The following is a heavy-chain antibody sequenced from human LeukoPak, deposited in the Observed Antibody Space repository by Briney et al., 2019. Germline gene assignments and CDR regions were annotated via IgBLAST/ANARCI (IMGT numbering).Heavy chain of an antibody. CDR1: GYTFTSYD. J-gene: IGHJ3*02. Sequence: GASVKVSCKASGYTFTSYDINWVRQATGQGLEWMGWMNPNSGNTGYAQKFQGRVTMTRNTSISTAHMELSSLRSEDTAVYYCARGRYCSSTSCYGLAFDIWGQGTMVTVSS. D-gene: IGHD2-2*01. CDR3: ARGRYCSSTSCYGLAFDI. V-gene: IGHV1-8*01. CDR2: MNPNSGNT.